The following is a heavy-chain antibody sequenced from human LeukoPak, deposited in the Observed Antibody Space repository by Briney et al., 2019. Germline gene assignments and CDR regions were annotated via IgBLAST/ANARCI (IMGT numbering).Heavy chain of an antibody. CDR2: ISAYNGNT. D-gene: IGHD6-6*01. CDR3: AREPGPYSSSSLGYADY. J-gene: IGHJ4*02. V-gene: IGHV1-18*01. CDR1: GYTFTSYG. Sequence: ASVKVSCKASGYTFTSYGISWVRQAPGQGLEWMGWISAYNGNTNYAQKLQGRVTMTTDTSTSTAYMELRSLRSDDTAVYYCAREPGPYSSSSLGYADYWGQGTLVTASS.